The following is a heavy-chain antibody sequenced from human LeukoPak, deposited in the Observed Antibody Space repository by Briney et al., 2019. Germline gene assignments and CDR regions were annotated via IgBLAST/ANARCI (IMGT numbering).Heavy chain of an antibody. J-gene: IGHJ4*02. V-gene: IGHV3-43D*03. CDR3: AKDGGGWYYSDY. Sequence: PGGSLRLSCAASGFTFDDYAMHGVRQAPGKGLEWVSLISWDGGSTYYADSVKGRFTISRDNSENSLYLQMNSLRAEDTALYYCAKDGGGWYYSDYWGQGTLVTVSS. D-gene: IGHD6-19*01. CDR2: ISWDGGST. CDR1: GFTFDDYA.